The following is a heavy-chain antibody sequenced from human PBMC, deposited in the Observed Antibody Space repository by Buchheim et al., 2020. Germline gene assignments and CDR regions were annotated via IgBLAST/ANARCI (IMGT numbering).Heavy chain of an antibody. V-gene: IGHV1-2*02. CDR3: ARGKPGDY. CDR1: GYTFTGYY. Sequence: QVQLVQSGAEVKKPGASVKVSCKASGYTFTGYYMHWVRQAPGQGLEWVAWITFNGHTSYAQKFQGRVTVTTDTSTSTGYMELRSLTSDDTAVYYCARGKPGDYWGQGT. CDR2: ITFNGHT. J-gene: IGHJ4*02.